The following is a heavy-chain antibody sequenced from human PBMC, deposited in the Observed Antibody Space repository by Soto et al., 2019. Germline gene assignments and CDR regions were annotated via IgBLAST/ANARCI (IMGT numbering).Heavy chain of an antibody. Sequence: EVQLLESGGGLVQPGGSPRFSCAASGFTFSSYAMSWVRQAPGKGLQWVSAISGGGDSTYYADPVKGRFTISRDNSKNTLYLQMNSLRAEDTAVYYCAKEGPWREYDYWGQGTLVTVSS. CDR2: ISGGGDST. CDR1: GFTFSSYA. CDR3: AKEGPWREYDY. D-gene: IGHD5-12*01. J-gene: IGHJ4*02. V-gene: IGHV3-23*01.